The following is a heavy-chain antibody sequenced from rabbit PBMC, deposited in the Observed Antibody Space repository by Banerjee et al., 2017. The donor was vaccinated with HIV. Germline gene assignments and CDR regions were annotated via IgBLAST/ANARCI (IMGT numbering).Heavy chain of an antibody. V-gene: IGHV1S40*01. CDR1: GFSFSDKYV. CDR3: ARVTGSVWGVGFGL. D-gene: IGHD4-1*01. CDR2: INTSSGNT. J-gene: IGHJ4*01. Sequence: QSLEESGGDLVKPGASLTLTCTASGFSFSDKYVMCWVRQAPGKGLEWIGCINTSSGNTVYASWAKGRFTISKTSPTTVTLQMTSLTAADTATYFCARVTGSVWGVGFGLWGPGTLVTVS.